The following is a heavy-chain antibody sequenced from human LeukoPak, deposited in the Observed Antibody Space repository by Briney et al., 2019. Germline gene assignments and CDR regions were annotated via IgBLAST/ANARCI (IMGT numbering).Heavy chain of an antibody. Sequence: ASVKVSCKASGYTFTGYYMHWVRQAPGQGLEWMGWINPNSGGTNYAQKFQSWVTMTRDTSISTAYMELSRLRSDDTAVYYCARDKAYGSGSYDYWGRGTLVTVSS. D-gene: IGHD3-10*01. CDR2: INPNSGGT. V-gene: IGHV1-2*04. CDR1: GYTFTGYY. CDR3: ARDKAYGSGSYDY. J-gene: IGHJ4*02.